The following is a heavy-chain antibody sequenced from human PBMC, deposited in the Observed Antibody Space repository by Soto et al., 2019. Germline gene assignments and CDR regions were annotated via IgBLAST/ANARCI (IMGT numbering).Heavy chain of an antibody. Sequence: SETLSLTCTVSGGSISSSSYYWGWIRQPPGKGLEWIGSIYYSGSTYYNPSLKSRVTISVDTSKNQFSLKLSSVTAADTAVYYCARHWIYYYYYYMDVWGKGTTVTVSS. CDR2: IYYSGST. D-gene: IGHD2-2*03. J-gene: IGHJ6*03. V-gene: IGHV4-39*01. CDR3: ARHWIYYYYYYMDV. CDR1: GGSISSSSYY.